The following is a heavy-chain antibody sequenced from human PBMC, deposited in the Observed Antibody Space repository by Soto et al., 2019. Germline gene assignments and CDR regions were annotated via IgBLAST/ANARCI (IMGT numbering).Heavy chain of an antibody. CDR1: GFTFSDYY. J-gene: IGHJ2*01. CDR2: ISSSGSYT. V-gene: IGHV3-11*06. Sequence: GGSLRLSCGASGFTFSDYYMSWIRQAPGKGLEWLAYISSSGSYTNYYTDSVKGRFTISRDNAKNSLYLQMNSLRAEDTAVYYCARDGPGRALSYWYFHVWGRGTLVTVSS. CDR3: ARDGPGRALSYWYFHV.